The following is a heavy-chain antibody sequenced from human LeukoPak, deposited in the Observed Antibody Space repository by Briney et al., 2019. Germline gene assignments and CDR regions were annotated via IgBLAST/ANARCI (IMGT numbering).Heavy chain of an antibody. D-gene: IGHD2-15*01. J-gene: IGHJ5*02. Sequence: ASVKVSCKASGYTFSGYYMHWVRQAPGQGLEWMGWINPNSGGTHYAPKFQDRVTMTRATSISTAYMELSSLRFDDTAVYSCARGAVVAAAIINWFDPWGQGTLVTVSS. CDR2: INPNSGGT. CDR1: GYTFSGYY. CDR3: ARGAVVAAAIINWFDP. V-gene: IGHV1-2*02.